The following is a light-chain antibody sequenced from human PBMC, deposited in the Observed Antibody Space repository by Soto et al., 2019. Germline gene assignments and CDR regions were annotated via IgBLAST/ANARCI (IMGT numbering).Light chain of an antibody. Sequence: QSALTQPASVSGSPGQSITISCTGTSSDVGSYNLVSWYQQHPGKAPKLMIYEGSKRPSGVSNRFSASKSGNTASLTISGLQAEDEADYYCCSYAGSSLWVFGGGTKVTVL. CDR1: SSDVGSYNL. CDR2: EGS. CDR3: CSYAGSSLWV. J-gene: IGLJ3*02. V-gene: IGLV2-23*01.